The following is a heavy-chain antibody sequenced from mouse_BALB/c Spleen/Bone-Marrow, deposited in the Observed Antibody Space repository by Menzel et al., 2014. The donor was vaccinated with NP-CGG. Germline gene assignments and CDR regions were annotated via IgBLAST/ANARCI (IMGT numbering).Heavy chain of an antibody. CDR1: GYTFTSCY. D-gene: IGHD2-1*01. V-gene: IGHV1S81*02. J-gene: IGHJ2*01. CDR2: INPSNGGT. Sequence: QVQLQQSGAELVKPGASVKLSCKASGYTFTSCYMYWVKQRPGQGLEWIGEINPSNGGTNFTEKFKSKATLTVDKSSSTAYMQLSSLTSEDSAVYYCTRWYYGNYFDYWGQGTTLTVSS. CDR3: TRWYYGNYFDY.